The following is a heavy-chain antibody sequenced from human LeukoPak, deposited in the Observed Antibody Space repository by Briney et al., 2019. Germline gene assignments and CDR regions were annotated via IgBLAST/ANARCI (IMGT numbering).Heavy chain of an antibody. CDR3: ARDYGGSSPFDY. Sequence: GGSLRLSCAASGFTFSNYEMHWVRQAPGKGLEWVSYISSSGSDIYYADSVKGRFTISRDNAKNSLYLHLNSLRAEDTAVYYCARDYGGSSPFDYWGQGALVTVSS. D-gene: IGHD4-23*01. J-gene: IGHJ4*02. CDR1: GFTFSNYE. V-gene: IGHV3-48*03. CDR2: ISSSGSDI.